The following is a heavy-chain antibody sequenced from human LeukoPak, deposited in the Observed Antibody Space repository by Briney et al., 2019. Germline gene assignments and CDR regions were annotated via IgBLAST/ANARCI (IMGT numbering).Heavy chain of an antibody. V-gene: IGHV4-39*01. D-gene: IGHD3-10*01. J-gene: IGHJ4*02. Sequence: SETLSLTCTVSGGSISSSSCYWGWIRQPPGKGLEWIGSIYYSGSTYYNPSLKSRVTISVDTSKNQFSLKLSSVTAADTAVYYCARQNYYGSGSYLSFDYWGQGTLVTVSS. CDR3: ARQNYYGSGSYLSFDY. CDR1: GGSISSSSCY. CDR2: IYYSGST.